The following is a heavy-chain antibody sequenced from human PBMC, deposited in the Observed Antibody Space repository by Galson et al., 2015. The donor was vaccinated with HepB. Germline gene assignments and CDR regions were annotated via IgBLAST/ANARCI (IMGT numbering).Heavy chain of an antibody. Sequence: SLRLSCAASGFMFSGHWMNWVRQAPGKGLEWVANIKEDGSIKYYMDSVTGRFTISRDNARNLLYLQMNGLRAEDTAVYFCARNRGYETFDYWGQGALVTVSS. CDR1: GFMFSGHW. J-gene: IGHJ4*02. V-gene: IGHV3-7*03. D-gene: IGHD5-12*01. CDR2: IKEDGSIK. CDR3: ARNRGYETFDY.